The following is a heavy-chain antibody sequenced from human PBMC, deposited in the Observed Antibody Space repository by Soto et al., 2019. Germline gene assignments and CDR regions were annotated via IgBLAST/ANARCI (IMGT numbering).Heavy chain of an antibody. CDR3: ALKKRGIVAPLNDAFDI. D-gene: IGHD5-12*01. Sequence: RASVKVSCKASGYTFTSYGISWVRQAPGQGLEWMGWISAYNGNTNYAQKLQGRVTMTTDTSTSTAYMELRSLRSDDTAVYYCALKKRGIVAPLNDAFDIWGQGTMVTVSS. CDR1: GYTFTSYG. J-gene: IGHJ3*02. CDR2: ISAYNGNT. V-gene: IGHV1-18*01.